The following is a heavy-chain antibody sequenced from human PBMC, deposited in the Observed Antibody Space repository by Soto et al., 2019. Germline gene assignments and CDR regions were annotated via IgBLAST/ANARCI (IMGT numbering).Heavy chain of an antibody. CDR1: GGSISSYY. D-gene: IGHD2-2*01. CDR3: ARRSRYCSRTSGYDIDAFYI. Sequence: QVQLQESGPGLVKPSETLSLTCTVSGGSISSYYWSWIRQPPGQGLEWIGYIYSSGSTNYNPSLKRRVHLSVDTSKNQFSLKLSSVTAADTAVYYCARRSRYCSRTSGYDIDAFYIWGQGTMVTVSS. J-gene: IGHJ3*02. CDR2: IYSSGST. V-gene: IGHV4-59*08.